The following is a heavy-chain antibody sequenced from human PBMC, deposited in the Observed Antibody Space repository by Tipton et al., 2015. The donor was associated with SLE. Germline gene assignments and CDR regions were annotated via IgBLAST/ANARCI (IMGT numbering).Heavy chain of an antibody. D-gene: IGHD4-17*01. CDR1: GFTFEEYA. Sequence: QLVQSGEGVVQPGGSLRLSCAASGFTFEEYAMHWVRQAPGKGLDWVSLITGDGDRTYYGDSVKGRFTISRDNSKKSLYLQMNSLRIEDTALYYCVKDRYGDSSWYFQHWGQGALVTVSS. CDR2: ITGDGDRT. V-gene: IGHV3-43*02. J-gene: IGHJ1*01. CDR3: VKDRYGDSSWYFQH.